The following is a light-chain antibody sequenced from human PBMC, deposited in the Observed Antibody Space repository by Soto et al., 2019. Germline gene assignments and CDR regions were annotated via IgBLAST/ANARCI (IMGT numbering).Light chain of an antibody. J-gene: IGKJ5*01. Sequence: ATRMTQSPSSLSASTGDRVTITCRASQGISSYLAWYQQKPGKAPKLLIYAASTLQSGVPSRFSGSGSWTDFTLTISCLQSEDFATYYCQQYYNYPRTFGQGTRLEIK. CDR3: QQYYNYPRT. CDR2: AAS. CDR1: QGISSY. V-gene: IGKV1-8*01.